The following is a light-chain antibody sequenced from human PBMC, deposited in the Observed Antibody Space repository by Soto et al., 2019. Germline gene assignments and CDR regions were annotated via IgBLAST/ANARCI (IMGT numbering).Light chain of an antibody. V-gene: IGKV3D-15*01. CDR1: QSVSID. Sequence: ELVMTQSPATLSVSPGERANLSCRASQSVSIDLAWYQQTPGQAPRLLIYGASTRATAIPDRFSGSGSGTEFTLIINRLEPEDFALYYCQHYGTSIIFGQGTRLEIK. CDR3: QHYGTSII. CDR2: GAS. J-gene: IGKJ5*01.